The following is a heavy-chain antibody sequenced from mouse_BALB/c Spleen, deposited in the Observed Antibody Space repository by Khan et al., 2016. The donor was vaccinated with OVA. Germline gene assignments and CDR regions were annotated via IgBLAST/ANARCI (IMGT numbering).Heavy chain of an antibody. CDR1: GYSFTAYY. D-gene: IGHD2-14*01. CDR3: ARGYDFFAY. Sequence: VQLQQSGPDLVKTGASVKISCKASGYSFTAYYMNWVKLSHGKSLECIGRINPNTYNFNYTQRFMGKALLTVDTSSSTAYMELRSLTSEDSAVYFCARGYDFFAYWGQGTLVTVSA. J-gene: IGHJ3*01. V-gene: IGHV1-26*01. CDR2: INPNTYNF.